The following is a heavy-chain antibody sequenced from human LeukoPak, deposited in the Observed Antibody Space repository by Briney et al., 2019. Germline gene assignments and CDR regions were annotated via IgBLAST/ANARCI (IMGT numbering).Heavy chain of an antibody. Sequence: SGGSLRLSCAASGFTFSSYSMNWVRQAPGKGLEWVSSISGSSSYLYYADSVRGRFTISRDNAKNSLYLQMSSLRAEDTAVYYCARAYYYDSSGKPYYFDYWGQGTLVTVSS. V-gene: IGHV3-21*01. D-gene: IGHD3-22*01. CDR1: GFTFSSYS. J-gene: IGHJ4*02. CDR3: ARAYYYDSSGKPYYFDY. CDR2: ISGSSSYL.